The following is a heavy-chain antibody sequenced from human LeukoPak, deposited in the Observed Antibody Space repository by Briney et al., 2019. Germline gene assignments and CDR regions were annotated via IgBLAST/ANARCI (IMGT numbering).Heavy chain of an antibody. CDR3: ARPYDSNRDHSGYGY. J-gene: IGHJ4*02. CDR2: INQDESEE. CDR1: GFSFSNYW. V-gene: IGHV3-7*02. D-gene: IGHD5-12*01. Sequence: PGGSLRLSCATSGFSFSNYWMSWVRQAPGKGLECVANINQDESEEYYVDSVKGRFTISRDNAKNSVYLQMNSLRAEDTAVYYCARPYDSNRDHSGYGYWGRGTLVTVSS.